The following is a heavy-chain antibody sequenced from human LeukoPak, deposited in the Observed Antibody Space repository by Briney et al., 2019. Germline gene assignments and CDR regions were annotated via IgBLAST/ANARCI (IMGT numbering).Heavy chain of an antibody. CDR3: AREGESSVVVTATNYYYYYMDV. Sequence: GGSLRLSCAASGFTFDDYGMSWVRQAPGKGLEWVSGINWNGGSTGYADSVKGRFTISRDNAKNSLYLQMNSLGAEDTALYYCAREGESSVVVTATNYYYYYMDVWGKGTTVTVSS. CDR2: INWNGGST. V-gene: IGHV3-20*04. CDR1: GFTFDDYG. D-gene: IGHD2-21*02. J-gene: IGHJ6*03.